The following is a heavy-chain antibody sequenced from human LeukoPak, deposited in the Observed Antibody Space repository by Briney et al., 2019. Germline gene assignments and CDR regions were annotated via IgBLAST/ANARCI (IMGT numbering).Heavy chain of an antibody. CDR3: ASTGGMATNLIDY. CDR2: INHSGST. Sequence: PSETLSLTCAVYGGSFSGYYWSWIRQPPGKGLEWIGEINHSGSTNYNLSLKSRVTISVDTSKNQFSLKLSSVTAADTAVYYCASTGGMATNLIDYWGQGTLVTVSS. J-gene: IGHJ4*02. D-gene: IGHD5-24*01. CDR1: GGSFSGYY. V-gene: IGHV4-34*01.